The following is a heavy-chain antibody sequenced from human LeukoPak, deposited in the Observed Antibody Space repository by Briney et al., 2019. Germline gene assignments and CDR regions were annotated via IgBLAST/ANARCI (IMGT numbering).Heavy chain of an antibody. D-gene: IGHD6-19*01. J-gene: IGHJ4*02. Sequence: SETLSLTCTVSGGSISSSSYYWGWIRQPPGKGLEWIGSMYYSGSTYYTPSLKSRVTISLDTSQNQFSLKLSSVTAADTAVYYCARSSGWHPFDYWGQGTLVTVSS. CDR1: GGSISSSSYY. CDR2: MYYSGST. V-gene: IGHV4-39*07. CDR3: ARSSGWHPFDY.